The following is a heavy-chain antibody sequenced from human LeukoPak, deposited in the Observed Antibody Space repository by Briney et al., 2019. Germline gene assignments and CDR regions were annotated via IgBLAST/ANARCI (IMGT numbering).Heavy chain of an antibody. D-gene: IGHD6-13*01. V-gene: IGHV1-2*04. Sequence: ASVKVSCKASGYTFTGYYMHWVRQAPGQGLEWMGWINPNSGGTNYAQKFQGWVTMTRDTSISTAYMELSRLRSDDTAVYYCARTNAGYSSSWYFDCRLQGTLVTVSS. CDR1: GYTFTGYY. CDR2: INPNSGGT. CDR3: ARTNAGYSSSWYFDC. J-gene: IGHJ4*02.